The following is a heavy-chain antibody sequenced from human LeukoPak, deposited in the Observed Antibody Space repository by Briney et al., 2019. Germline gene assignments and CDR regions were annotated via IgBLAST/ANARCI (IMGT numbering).Heavy chain of an antibody. CDR1: GFTVNTNY. J-gene: IGHJ4*02. CDR2: IYSGGAT. CDR3: ARDRAYSYGYSYYFEI. V-gene: IGHV3-53*01. Sequence: SGGSLRLSCATSGFTVNTNYMSWVRQAPGKGLEWVSVIYSGGATFYADSVKGRFTISRDNSRNTLYLQMNSLRAEDTAVYYCARDRAYSYGYSYYFEIWGQGTLVTVSS. D-gene: IGHD5-18*01.